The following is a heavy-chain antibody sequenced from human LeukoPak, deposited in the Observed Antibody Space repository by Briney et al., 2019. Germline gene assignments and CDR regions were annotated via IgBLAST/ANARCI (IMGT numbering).Heavy chain of an antibody. CDR3: ARWTTIFGVANH. CDR1: GFTFSSYW. D-gene: IGHD3-3*01. V-gene: IGHV3-74*01. CDR2: INSDGSST. Sequence: GGSLRLSCAASGFTFSSYWMHWVRHAPGKGLVWVSRINSDGSSTSYADSVKGRFTFSRDNAKNTLYLQMNSLRAEDTAVYYCARWTTIFGVANHWGQGTLVTVSS. J-gene: IGHJ5*02.